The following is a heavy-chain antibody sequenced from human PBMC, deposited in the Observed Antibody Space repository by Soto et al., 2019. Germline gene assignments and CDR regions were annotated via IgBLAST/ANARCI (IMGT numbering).Heavy chain of an antibody. V-gene: IGHV3-30-3*01. CDR2: ISYDGSNK. Sequence: TGGSLRLSCAASGFTFSSYAMHWVRQAPGKGLEWVAVISYDGSNKYYADSVKGRFTISRDNSKNTLYLQMNSLRAEDTAVYYCAKGGYDFWSGYFNWFDPWGQGTLVTVSS. CDR3: AKGGYDFWSGYFNWFDP. D-gene: IGHD3-3*01. J-gene: IGHJ5*02. CDR1: GFTFSSYA.